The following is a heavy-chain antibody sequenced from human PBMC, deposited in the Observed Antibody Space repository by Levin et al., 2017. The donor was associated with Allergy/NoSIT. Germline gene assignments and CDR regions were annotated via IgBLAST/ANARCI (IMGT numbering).Heavy chain of an antibody. J-gene: IGHJ4*02. Sequence: GGSLRLSCAASGFTFSSYAMHWVRQAPGKGLEWVAVISYDGSNKYYADSVKGRFTISRDNSKNTLYLQMNSLRAEDTAVYYCARENSGSYYLLDYWGQGTLVTVSS. V-gene: IGHV3-30*04. D-gene: IGHD1-26*01. CDR1: GFTFSSYA. CDR2: ISYDGSNK. CDR3: ARENSGSYYLLDY.